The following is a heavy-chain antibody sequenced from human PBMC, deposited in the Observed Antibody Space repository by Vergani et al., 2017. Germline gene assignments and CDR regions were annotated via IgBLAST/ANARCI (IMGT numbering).Heavy chain of an antibody. CDR2: INHSGST. D-gene: IGHD5-18*01. CDR1: GGSFSGYY. Sequence: QVQLQQWGAGLLKPSETLSLTCAVSGGSFSGYYWSWIRQPPGKGLEWNGEINHSGSTNYNPSLKSRVTISVDTSKNQFSLKLRSVTAADTAVYYCARWIQLWLAFDYWGQGTLVTVSS. V-gene: IGHV4-34*01. CDR3: ARWIQLWLAFDY. J-gene: IGHJ4*02.